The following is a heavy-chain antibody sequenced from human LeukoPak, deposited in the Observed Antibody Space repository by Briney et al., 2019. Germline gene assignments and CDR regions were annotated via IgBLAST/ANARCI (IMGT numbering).Heavy chain of an antibody. D-gene: IGHD5-18*01. V-gene: IGHV3-30-3*01. Sequence: GGSLRLSCAASGFTFSSYAMHWVRQAPGKGLEWVAVISYDGSNKYYADSVKGRFTISRDNSKNTLYLQMNSLRAEDTAMYYCARDRHSYGYGPFDYWGQGTLVTVSS. J-gene: IGHJ4*02. CDR2: ISYDGSNK. CDR3: ARDRHSYGYGPFDY. CDR1: GFTFSSYA.